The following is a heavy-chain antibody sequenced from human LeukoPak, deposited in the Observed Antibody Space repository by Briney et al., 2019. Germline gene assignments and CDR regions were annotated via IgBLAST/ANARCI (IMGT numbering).Heavy chain of an antibody. V-gene: IGHV3-23*01. J-gene: IGHJ4*01. Sequence: GGSLRLSCAASGFTFSNSAMSWVRQAPGKGLEWVSTLSGSGITTYYADSVRGRFTISRDNSKNTLYLQMNGLRAEDTAVYYCAKGIYSSGWSYFDYWGHGTLVTVSS. CDR2: LSGSGITT. CDR1: GFTFSNSA. CDR3: AKGIYSSGWSYFDY. D-gene: IGHD6-19*01.